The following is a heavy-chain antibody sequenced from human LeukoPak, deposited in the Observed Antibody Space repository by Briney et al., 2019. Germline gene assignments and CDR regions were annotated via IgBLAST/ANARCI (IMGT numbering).Heavy chain of an antibody. CDR2: INPNSGNT. J-gene: IGHJ2*01. Sequence: ASVKVSCKASGYTFTSYDINWVRQATGQGLEWMGWINPNSGNTGYAQKFQGRVTMTRNTSISTAYMELSSLRSEDTAVYYCARAPTYYYDSSGYHYWYLDLWGRGTLVTVSS. V-gene: IGHV1-8*01. D-gene: IGHD3-22*01. CDR1: GYTFTSYD. CDR3: ARAPTYYYDSSGYHYWYLDL.